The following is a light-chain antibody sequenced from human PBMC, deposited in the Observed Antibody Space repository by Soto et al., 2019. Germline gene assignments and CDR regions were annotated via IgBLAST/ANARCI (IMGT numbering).Light chain of an antibody. CDR2: GAS. V-gene: IGKV3-20*01. CDR1: QSVSSNY. CDR3: HHYGNSPPNT. J-gene: IGKJ2*01. Sequence: EIVLTQSPGTLSLSPGERATLSCRASQSVSSNYLAWYQQGPGQAPRVLIYGASSRATGIPDRFSGSGSGTDFTLTISRLDPEDFAVYFCHHYGNSPPNTFGQGTKVEIK.